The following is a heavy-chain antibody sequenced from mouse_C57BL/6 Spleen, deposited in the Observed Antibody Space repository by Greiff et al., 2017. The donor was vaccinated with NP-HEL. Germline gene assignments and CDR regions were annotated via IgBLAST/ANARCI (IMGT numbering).Heavy chain of an antibody. J-gene: IGHJ3*01. V-gene: IGHV2-5*01. CDR1: GFSFTSYG. CDR3: AKRDSGTAY. D-gene: IGHD4-1*01. Sequence: VQLQQSGPGLVQPSQSLSITCTVSGFSFTSYGVHWVRQSPGKGLEWLGVIWRGGSTDDNAAFMSRLSITKDNSKSQVFCKMNSLQADDTAIYYCAKRDSGTAYWGQGTLVTVSA. CDR2: IWRGGST.